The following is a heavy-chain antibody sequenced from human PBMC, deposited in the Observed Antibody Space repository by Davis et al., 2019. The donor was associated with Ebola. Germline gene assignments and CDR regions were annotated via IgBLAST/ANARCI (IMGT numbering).Heavy chain of an antibody. CDR1: GYTFTSYY. CDR3: ARSIAVGPFDY. V-gene: IGHV1-18*04. J-gene: IGHJ4*02. D-gene: IGHD6-19*01. Sequence: ASVKVSCKASGYTFTSYYMHWVRQAPGQGLEWMGWISAYNGNTNYAQKLQGRVTMTTDTSTSTAYMELRSLRSDDTAVYYCARSIAVGPFDYWGQGTLVTVSS. CDR2: ISAYNGNT.